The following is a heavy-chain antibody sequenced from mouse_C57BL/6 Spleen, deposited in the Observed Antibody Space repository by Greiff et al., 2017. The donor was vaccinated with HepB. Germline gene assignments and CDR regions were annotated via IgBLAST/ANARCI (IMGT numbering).Heavy chain of an antibody. J-gene: IGHJ3*01. CDR2: IYPGNSDT. Sequence: EVQLQQSGTVLARPGASVKMSCKTSGYTFTSYWMHWVKQRPGQGLEWIGAIYPGNSDTSYHQKFKGKAKLTAVTSASTAYMELSSLTNEDSAVYYCTRSGYYCRSPWFAYWGQGTLVTVSA. V-gene: IGHV1-5*01. D-gene: IGHD1-1*01. CDR3: TRSGYYCRSPWFAY. CDR1: GYTFTSYW.